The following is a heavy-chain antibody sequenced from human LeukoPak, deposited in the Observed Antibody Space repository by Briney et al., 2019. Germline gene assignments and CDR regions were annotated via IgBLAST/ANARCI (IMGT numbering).Heavy chain of an antibody. CDR2: IGSGGST. V-gene: IGHV3-23*01. J-gene: IGHJ4*02. CDR1: GFTFSNYG. Sequence: GGSLRLSCAVSGFTFSNYGMSWVRQAPGKGLEWVSVIGSGGSTYSADSVKGRSTITTTNSKNTLYLQMNSLLAEDTAVYYCAKGDYIGSYYFDYWGQGTLVTVSS. CDR3: AKGDYIGSYYFDY. D-gene: IGHD1-26*01.